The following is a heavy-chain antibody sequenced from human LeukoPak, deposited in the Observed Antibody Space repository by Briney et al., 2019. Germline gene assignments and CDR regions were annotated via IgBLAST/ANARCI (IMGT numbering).Heavy chain of an antibody. Sequence: GGSLRLSCSASGFTFSRYWMTWVRQAPGKGLEWVANIKQDGSETQYEDSVKGRFTISRDNAKSSLYLQVKSLRAEDAAVYFCARDPGPTTAAWGAFDIWGQGTVVSVSS. V-gene: IGHV3-7*01. CDR1: GFTFSRYW. CDR3: ARDPGPTTAAWGAFDI. CDR2: IKQDGSET. D-gene: IGHD6-13*01. J-gene: IGHJ3*02.